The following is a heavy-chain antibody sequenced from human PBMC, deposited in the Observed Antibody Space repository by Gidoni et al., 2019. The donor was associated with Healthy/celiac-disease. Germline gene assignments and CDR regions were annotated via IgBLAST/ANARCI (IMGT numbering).Heavy chain of an antibody. CDR2: INGGNDNT. Sequence: QVHVVQSGAEVMRPGASVKVSCKASGYTFTNYAMHWVRQAPGQRLEWMGWINGGNDNTKYSQKFQGRVTISRDTSASTAYMELSSLRSEDTAVYYCARRAGAGNFDYWGQGTLVTVSS. J-gene: IGHJ4*02. D-gene: IGHD6-13*01. CDR3: ARRAGAGNFDY. V-gene: IGHV1-3*01. CDR1: GYTFTNYA.